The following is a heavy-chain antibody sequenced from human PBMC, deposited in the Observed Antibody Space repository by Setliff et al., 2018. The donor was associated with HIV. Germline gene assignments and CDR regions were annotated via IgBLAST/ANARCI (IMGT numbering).Heavy chain of an antibody. J-gene: IGHJ4*02. CDR3: ATLRGIGRTLH. CDR2: VDPADSGA. V-gene: IGHV1-69-2*01. Sequence: ASVKVSCKASGYTFTGYYIHWVRQAPGKGFEWMGRVDPADSGAIVALQFQGRLFLGADTSTDTAYMELTGLTSEDAAMYFCATLRGIGRTLHWAQGTLVTVSS. CDR1: GYTFTGYY. D-gene: IGHD1-26*01.